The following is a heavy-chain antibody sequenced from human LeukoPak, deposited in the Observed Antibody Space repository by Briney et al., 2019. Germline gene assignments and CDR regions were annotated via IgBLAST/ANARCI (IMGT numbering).Heavy chain of an antibody. CDR3: ATSRGYSYGYRFGEFDY. CDR1: GFTFSSYG. J-gene: IGHJ4*02. D-gene: IGHD5-18*01. Sequence: GGSLRLSCAASGFTFSSYGMSWVRQAPGKGLEWVANIKQDGSEKYYVDSVKGRFTISRDNAKNSLYPQMNSLRAEDTAVYYCATSRGYSYGYRFGEFDYWGQGTLVTVSS. V-gene: IGHV3-7*01. CDR2: IKQDGSEK.